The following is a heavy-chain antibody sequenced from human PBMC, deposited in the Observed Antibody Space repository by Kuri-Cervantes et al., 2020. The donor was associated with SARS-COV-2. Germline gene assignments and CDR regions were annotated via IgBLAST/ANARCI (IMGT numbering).Heavy chain of an antibody. CDR2: IYHSGST. CDR3: ATARGELRFLEWLLPLDV. CDR1: GYSISSGYY. Sequence: GSLRLSCAVSGYSISSGYYWGWIRQPPGKGLEWIGSIYHSGSTYYNPSLKSRVTISVDTSKNQFSLKLSSVTAADTAVYYCATARGELRFLEWLLPLDVWGQGTTVTVSS. J-gene: IGHJ6*02. V-gene: IGHV4-38-2*01. D-gene: IGHD3-3*01.